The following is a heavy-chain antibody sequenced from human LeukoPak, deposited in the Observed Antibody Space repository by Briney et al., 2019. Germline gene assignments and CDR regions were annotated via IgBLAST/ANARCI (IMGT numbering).Heavy chain of an antibody. D-gene: IGHD2-21*01. CDR1: GGSISSSSYY. Sequence: SETLSLTCTVSGGSISSSSYYWGWIRQPPGEGLEWIGSIYYSGSTYYNPSLKSRVTISVDTSKNQFSLKLSSVTAADTAVYYCARHAIVVVIAISPDAFDIWGQGTMVTVSS. CDR3: ARHAIVVVIAISPDAFDI. J-gene: IGHJ3*02. CDR2: IYYSGST. V-gene: IGHV4-39*01.